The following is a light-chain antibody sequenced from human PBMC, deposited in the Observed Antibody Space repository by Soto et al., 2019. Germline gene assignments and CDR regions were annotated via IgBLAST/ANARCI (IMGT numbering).Light chain of an antibody. V-gene: IGKV3-20*01. CDR3: HQYGCSPQT. CDR1: QSVSGSY. Sequence: EIVLTQSPGTLSLSPGERATLSCRASQSVSGSYLAWYQQKPGQAPRLLRYVASSRATGIPDRFSGSGSGTDVTLTIRRLAPQDCAANYCHQYGCSPQTFGQGTKVEI. CDR2: VAS. J-gene: IGKJ1*01.